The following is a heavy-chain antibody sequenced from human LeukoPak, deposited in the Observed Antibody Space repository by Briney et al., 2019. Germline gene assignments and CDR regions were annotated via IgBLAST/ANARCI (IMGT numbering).Heavy chain of an antibody. CDR2: ISGSGGST. CDR1: GFTFSSYA. D-gene: IGHD5-12*01. Sequence: PGGSLRLSCAASGFTFSSYAMSWVRQAPGKGLEWVSAISGSGGSTYYADSVKGRFTISRDDSKNTLYLQMNSLRAEDTAVYYCAKGLQVATIGYFDYWGQGTLVTVSS. V-gene: IGHV3-23*01. J-gene: IGHJ4*02. CDR3: AKGLQVATIGYFDY.